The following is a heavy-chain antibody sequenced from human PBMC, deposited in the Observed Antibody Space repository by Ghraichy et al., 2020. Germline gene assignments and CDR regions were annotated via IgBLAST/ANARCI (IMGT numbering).Heavy chain of an antibody. CDR1: GGSISSYY. CDR3: ARGAGYFDWLPLDY. CDR2: IYYSGNT. Sequence: SQTLSLTCTVSGGSISSYYWSWIRQPPGKGLEWIGYIYYSGNTNYNPSLKSRVTILVDTSKNQFSLKLSSVTAADTALYYCARGAGYFDWLPLDYWGQGTLVTVSS. J-gene: IGHJ4*02. D-gene: IGHD3-9*01. V-gene: IGHV4-59*01.